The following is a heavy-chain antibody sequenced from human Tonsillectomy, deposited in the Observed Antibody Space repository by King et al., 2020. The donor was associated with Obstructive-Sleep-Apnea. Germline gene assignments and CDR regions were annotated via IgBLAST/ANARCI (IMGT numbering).Heavy chain of an antibody. V-gene: IGHV4-39*07. CDR1: GGSISSSSDY. CDR3: ARSSWIQLWSFDY. CDR2: IYYSGST. Sequence: MQLQESGPGLVKPSETLSLTCTVSGGSISSSSDYWGWIRQPPGKGLEWIGRIYYSGSTSYNPSLQSRVTISVYTSKNQFSLKLSSVTAAETAVYYCARSSWIQLWSFDYWGQGTLVTVSS. D-gene: IGHD5-18*01. J-gene: IGHJ4*02.